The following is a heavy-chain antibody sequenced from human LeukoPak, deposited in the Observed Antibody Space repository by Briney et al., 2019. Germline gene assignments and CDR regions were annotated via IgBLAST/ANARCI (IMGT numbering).Heavy chain of an antibody. CDR2: LYVNENR. V-gene: IGHV3-53*01. Sequence: PGGSLRLSCAVYGPIVSTNYMSWDRQAPGKGLEWISILYVNENRYYADSVKGRFIISRDTSKNTLYLQMNSLRAEDTAMYYCVREDLGVDYWGQGTLVTVSS. J-gene: IGHJ4*02. CDR1: GPIVSTNY. D-gene: IGHD1-26*01. CDR3: VREDLGVDY.